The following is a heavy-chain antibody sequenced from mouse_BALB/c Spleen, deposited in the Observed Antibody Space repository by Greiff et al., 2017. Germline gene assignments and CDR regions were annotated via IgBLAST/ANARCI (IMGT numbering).Heavy chain of an antibody. D-gene: IGHD2-3*01. J-gene: IGHJ3*01. CDR2: INPSTGYT. CDR3: ARWEDGYPFAY. CDR1: GYTFTSYW. Sequence: VQLQQSGAELAKPGASVKMSCQASGYTFTSYWLHWVKQRPGQGLEWIGYINPSTGYTEYNQKFKDKATLPADKSSSTAYMQLSSLTSEDSAVYYCARWEDGYPFAYWGQGTLVTVSA. V-gene: IGHV1-7*01.